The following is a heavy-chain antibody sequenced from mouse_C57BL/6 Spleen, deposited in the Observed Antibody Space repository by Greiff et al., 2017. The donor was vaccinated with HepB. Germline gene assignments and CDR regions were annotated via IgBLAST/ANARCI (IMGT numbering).Heavy chain of an antibody. CDR1: GYTFTSYW. CDR3: ARRGLEEFDY. Sequence: VQLQQPGAELVKPGASVKLSCKASGYTFTSYWMHWVKQRPGQGLEWIGMIHPNSGSTNYNEKFKSKATLTVDKASSTAYMQLSSLTYEDSAVYYCARRGLEEFDYWGQGTTLTVSS. V-gene: IGHV1-64*01. J-gene: IGHJ2*01. CDR2: IHPNSGST. D-gene: IGHD2-13*01.